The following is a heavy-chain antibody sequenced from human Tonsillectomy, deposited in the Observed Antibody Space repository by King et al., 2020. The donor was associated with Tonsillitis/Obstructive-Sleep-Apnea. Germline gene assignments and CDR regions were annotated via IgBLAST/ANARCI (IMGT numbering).Heavy chain of an antibody. Sequence: VQLVESGGGLVQPGGSLRLSCAASGFTFSSYAMSWVRQAPGKGLEWVSAISGSGGSTYYADSVKGRFTISRDNSKNTLYLQMNTLRAEDTAVYYCAKALWDDFWGCSYSFTNCFDPWGQGTLVTVSS. CDR1: GFTFSSYA. CDR3: AKALWDDFWGCSYSFTNCFDP. J-gene: IGHJ5*02. V-gene: IGHV3-23*04. D-gene: IGHD3-3*01. CDR2: ISGSGGST.